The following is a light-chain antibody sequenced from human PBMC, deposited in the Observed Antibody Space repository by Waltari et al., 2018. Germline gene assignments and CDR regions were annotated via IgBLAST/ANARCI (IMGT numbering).Light chain of an antibody. Sequence: DIVMTQSPESLAVSLGERATINCKSSQSVLYSSNNKNYLAWYKQKPGQPPKLLIYWASTRESGVPDRFSGSGSGTYFTLFISSLQAEDVAVYYCQQYYRTPLTFGGGTKVEIK. CDR3: QQYYRTPLT. CDR2: WAS. CDR1: QSVLYSSNNKNY. J-gene: IGKJ4*01. V-gene: IGKV4-1*01.